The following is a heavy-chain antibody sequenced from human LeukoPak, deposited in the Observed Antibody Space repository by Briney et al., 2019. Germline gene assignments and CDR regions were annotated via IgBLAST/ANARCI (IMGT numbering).Heavy chain of an antibody. D-gene: IGHD3-3*01. CDR3: AKSGNAGYYDFWSGYYTGVDY. CDR2: IKQDGSEK. CDR1: GFTFSSYW. Sequence: GGSLRLSCAASGFTFSSYWMGWVRQAPGKGLEWVANIKQDGSEKYYVDSVKGRFTISRDNSKNTLYLQMNSLRAEDTAVYYCAKSGNAGYYDFWSGYYTGVDYWGQGTLVTVSS. V-gene: IGHV3-7*03. J-gene: IGHJ4*02.